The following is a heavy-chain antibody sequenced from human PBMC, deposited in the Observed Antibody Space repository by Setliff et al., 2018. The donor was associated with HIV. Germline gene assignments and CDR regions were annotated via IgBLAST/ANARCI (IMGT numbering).Heavy chain of an antibody. Sequence: GGSLRLSCAVSGFTVSANYMHWVRQAPGKGLEWLSIIYMAGNKNYADSVKGRFTLSRDNSKNAVFLQVNSLRPADTALYFCARDKNLWASETTNDVGYSMDVWGKGTTVTVSS. CDR3: ARDKNLWASETTNDVGYSMDV. D-gene: IGHD1-7*01. CDR1: GFTVSANY. CDR2: IYMAGNK. V-gene: IGHV3-66*02. J-gene: IGHJ6*03.